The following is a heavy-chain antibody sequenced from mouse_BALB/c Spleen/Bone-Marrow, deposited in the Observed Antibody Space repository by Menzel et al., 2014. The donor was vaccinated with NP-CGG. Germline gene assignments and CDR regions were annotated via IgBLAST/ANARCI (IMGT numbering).Heavy chain of an antibody. CDR3: TRKGALITHYYAMDY. D-gene: IGHD2-4*01. V-gene: IGHV5-17*02. CDR1: GFTFSSFG. Sequence: EVMLVESGGGLVQPGGSRRLSCAASGFTFSSFGMHWVRQAPEKGLEWVAYISSGSSTIYYAYTVKGRFTISRDNPKNTLFLQMTSLRSEDTAMYYCTRKGALITHYYAMDYRGQGTSVTVSS. CDR2: ISSGSSTI. J-gene: IGHJ4*01.